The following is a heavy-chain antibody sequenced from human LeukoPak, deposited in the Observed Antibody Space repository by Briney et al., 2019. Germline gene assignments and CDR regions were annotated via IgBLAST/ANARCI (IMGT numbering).Heavy chain of an antibody. CDR1: GYTFTGYY. D-gene: IGHD5-24*01. J-gene: IGHJ6*02. V-gene: IGHV1-2*02. CDR3: ARGGRDGYSAYYYYGMDV. Sequence: ASVKVSCKASGYTFTGYYMHWVRQAPGQGPEWMGWINPNSGGTNYAQKFQGRVTMTRDTSISTAYMELSRLRSDDTAVYYCARGGRDGYSAYYYYGMDVWGQGTTVTVSS. CDR2: INPNSGGT.